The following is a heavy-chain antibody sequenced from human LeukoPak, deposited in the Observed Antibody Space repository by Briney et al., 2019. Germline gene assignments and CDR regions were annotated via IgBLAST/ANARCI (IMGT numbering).Heavy chain of an antibody. D-gene: IGHD2-15*01. V-gene: IGHV4-59*12. Sequence: SETLSLTCTVSGGSISSYYWSWIRQPPGKGLEWIGYIYYSGSTNYNPSLKSRVTISVDTSKNQFSLKLSSVTAADPAVYYCARDRGDTYCSGGSCYRLGYGMDVWGKGTTVTVSS. CDR3: ARDRGDTYCSGGSCYRLGYGMDV. CDR2: IYYSGST. J-gene: IGHJ6*04. CDR1: GGSISSYY.